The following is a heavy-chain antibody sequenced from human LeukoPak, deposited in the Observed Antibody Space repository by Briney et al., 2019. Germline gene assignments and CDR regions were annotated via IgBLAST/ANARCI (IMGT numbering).Heavy chain of an antibody. CDR2: INPNSGGT. Sequence: ASVKVSCKASGYTFTDFYMHWVRQAPGQGLEWMGCINPNSGGTNYAQRFQGRVTMTRDTSISTAYMELSRLRPDDTAVYYCARADMSSDYTPNDYWGQGTLVTVSS. CDR3: ARADMSSDYTPNDY. CDR1: GYTFTDFY. J-gene: IGHJ4*02. D-gene: IGHD3-3*01. V-gene: IGHV1-2*02.